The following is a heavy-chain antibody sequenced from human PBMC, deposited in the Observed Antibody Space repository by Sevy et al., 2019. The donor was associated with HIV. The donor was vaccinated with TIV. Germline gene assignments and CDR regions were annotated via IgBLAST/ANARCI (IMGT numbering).Heavy chain of an antibody. CDR3: TRLVYYYDSSGYEEGDC. CDR1: GFTFSGSA. CDR2: IRRKAKSYAT. D-gene: IGHD3-22*01. V-gene: IGHV3-73*01. Sequence: GGSLRLSCAASGFTFSGSAMHWVRQASGKGLEWVGRIRRKAKSYATAYVASVKGRFTISRDDSRNTAYLQMNSLKTEDTAVYYCTRLVYYYDSSGYEEGDCWGQGTLVTVSS. J-gene: IGHJ4*02.